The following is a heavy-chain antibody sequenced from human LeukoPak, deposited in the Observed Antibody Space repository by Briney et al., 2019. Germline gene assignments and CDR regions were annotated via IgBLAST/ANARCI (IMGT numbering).Heavy chain of an antibody. CDR2: IKSKTDGGTT. CDR1: GFTFSNAW. Sequence: PGRSLTLSCAASGFTFSNAWMSWVRQAPGKGLEWVGRIKSKTDGGTTNYAAPVKARFTITRDDSKNTLYLQMNSLKTEDSAVYYCARGPSGYHNTGGQGTLVTVSS. D-gene: IGHD5-12*01. J-gene: IGHJ4*02. CDR3: ARGPSGYHNT. V-gene: IGHV3-15*01.